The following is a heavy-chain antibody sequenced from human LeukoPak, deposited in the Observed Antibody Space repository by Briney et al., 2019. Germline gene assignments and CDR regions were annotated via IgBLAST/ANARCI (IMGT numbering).Heavy chain of an antibody. CDR1: GFTFSSYH. CDR2: ISGSGSYI. J-gene: IGHJ4*02. V-gene: IGHV3-21*01. Sequence: GGSLRLSCAASGFTFSSYHMNWVRQAPGKGLEWVSSISGSGSYIYFADSMKGRFTISRDNAKNSLYLQMNSLRAEDTAVYYCALLHQTVVPAATVWDYWGQGTLVTVSS. CDR3: ALLHQTVVPAATVWDY. D-gene: IGHD2-2*01.